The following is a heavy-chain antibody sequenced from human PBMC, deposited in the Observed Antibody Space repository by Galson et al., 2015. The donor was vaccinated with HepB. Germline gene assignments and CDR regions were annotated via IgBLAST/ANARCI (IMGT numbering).Heavy chain of an antibody. V-gene: IGHV3-23*01. CDR1: GFTFNNFG. CDR3: VKRCCSDGALNEFDY. Sequence: SLRLSCAASGFTFNNFGMSWVRQAPGKGLEWISSITASGDGTYYADSVRGRFTISRDNSKNMVFLQMNSLRAEDTAVYYCVKRCCSDGALNEFDYWGQGSLVTVSS. CDR2: ITASGDGT. D-gene: IGHD2-15*01. J-gene: IGHJ4*02.